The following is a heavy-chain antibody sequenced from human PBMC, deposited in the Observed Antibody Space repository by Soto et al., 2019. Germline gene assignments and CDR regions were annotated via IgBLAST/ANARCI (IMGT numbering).Heavy chain of an antibody. V-gene: IGHV4-39*01. Sequence: PSETLSLTCTVSGGSISSSSYYWGWIRQPPGKGLEWIGSIYYSGSTYYNPSLKSRVTISVDTSKNQFSLKLSSVTAADTAVYYCARSGTPSPYYFDYWGQGTLVTVSS. J-gene: IGHJ4*02. CDR1: GGSISSSSYY. CDR3: ARSGTPSPYYFDY. CDR2: IYYSGST.